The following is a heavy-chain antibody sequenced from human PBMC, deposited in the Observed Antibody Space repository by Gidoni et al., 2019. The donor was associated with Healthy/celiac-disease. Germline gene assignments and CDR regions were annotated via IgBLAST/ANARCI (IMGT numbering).Heavy chain of an antibody. J-gene: IGHJ6*02. Sequence: QVQLQQWGAGLLKPSASLPLTCAVSGGSFRGYYWSWIRQPPGKGLEWIGEINHSGSTNYNPTLKSRVTISVDTSKNQFSLKLSSVTAADTAVYYCARVRGDYVWGSYRFDGMDVWGQGTTVTVSS. D-gene: IGHD3-16*02. CDR3: ARVRGDYVWGSYRFDGMDV. V-gene: IGHV4-34*01. CDR1: GGSFRGYY. CDR2: INHSGST.